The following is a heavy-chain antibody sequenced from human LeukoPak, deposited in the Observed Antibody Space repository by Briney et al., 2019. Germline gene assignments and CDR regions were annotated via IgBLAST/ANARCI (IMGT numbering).Heavy chain of an antibody. V-gene: IGHV3-21*01. D-gene: IGHD6-19*01. Sequence: GGSLRLSCAASGFTFNNYIMNWVRQAPGKGLQWVSSISSSGSYIYYADSAKGRFTISRDNAKNSLYLQMNSLRAEDTAVYYCARTPVESNGWEFDYWGQGTLVTVSS. CDR2: ISSSGSYI. J-gene: IGHJ4*02. CDR3: ARTPVESNGWEFDY. CDR1: GFTFNNYI.